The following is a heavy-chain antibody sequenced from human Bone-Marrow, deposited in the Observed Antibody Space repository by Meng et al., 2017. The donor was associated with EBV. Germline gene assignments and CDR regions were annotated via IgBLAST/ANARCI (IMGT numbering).Heavy chain of an antibody. Sequence: QLQVQASGPGRVNPSGTLSLTCTVSGASISTSNYYWGWIRQPPEKGLEWIGSIYFSGSTYYNPSLKSRITISVDTSKNQFSLKLNSVTAADTAVYYCARGGDTAMMTPFLLDWGQGTLVTVSS. V-gene: IGHV4-39*07. CDR3: ARGGDTAMMTPFLLD. CDR2: IYFSGST. D-gene: IGHD5-18*01. J-gene: IGHJ4*02. CDR1: GASISTSNYY.